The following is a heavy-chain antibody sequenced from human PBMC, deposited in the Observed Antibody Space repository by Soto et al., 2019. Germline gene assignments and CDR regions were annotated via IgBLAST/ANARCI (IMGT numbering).Heavy chain of an antibody. CDR1: GGSIRRGV. V-gene: IGHV4-59*01. CDR3: AHFSDLEWFDP. Sequence: SETLSLTCTVSGGSIRRGVWSWIRQCPGKGLAWIGYIFYAGSTTYNPSLKSRVTISIDTSKNQFSLKLSSLTAADTAVYYCAHFSDLEWFDPWGQGTLVTVSS. J-gene: IGHJ5*02. CDR2: IFYAGST. D-gene: IGHD2-21*01.